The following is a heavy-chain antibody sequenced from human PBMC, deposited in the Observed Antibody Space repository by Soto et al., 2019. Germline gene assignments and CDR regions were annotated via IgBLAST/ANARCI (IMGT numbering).Heavy chain of an antibody. CDR1: GDSVCSNSAA. J-gene: IGHJ6*02. Sequence: SQTLSRTCAISGDSVCSNSAAWNWIRQSPSRGLEWLGRTYYRSKWYNDYSVSFKSRITINPDTSKNQFSLQLNSVTPEDTAVYYCARQVLYCSGGSCYDPPYYYYGMDVWGQGTTVTVSS. CDR3: ARQVLYCSGGSCYDPPYYYYGMDV. V-gene: IGHV6-1*01. D-gene: IGHD2-15*01. CDR2: TYYRSKWYN.